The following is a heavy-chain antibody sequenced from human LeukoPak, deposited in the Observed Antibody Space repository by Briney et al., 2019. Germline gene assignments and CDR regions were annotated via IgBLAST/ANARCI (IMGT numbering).Heavy chain of an antibody. V-gene: IGHV4-38-2*02. CDR2: IYHSGIT. J-gene: IGHJ4*02. CDR3: ARRSSYEDFDY. CDR1: GYSITSGHY. Sequence: SETLSLTCTVSGYSITSGHYWGWMRQPPGKGLEWIGIIYHSGITYYNPSLKSRVTLSVDTSKNQFSLKLSSVTAADTAVYYCARRSSYEDFDYWGQGTLVTVSS. D-gene: IGHD5-18*01.